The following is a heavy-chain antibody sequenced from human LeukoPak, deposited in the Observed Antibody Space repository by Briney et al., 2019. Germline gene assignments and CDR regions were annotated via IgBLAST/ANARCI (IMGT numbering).Heavy chain of an antibody. V-gene: IGHV3-48*03. J-gene: IGHJ6*04. D-gene: IGHD3-10*02. Sequence: GGSLRLSCAASGFTFSSDEMNWVRQAPGKGLEWVSYISSSGSTIYYADSVKGRFSISRDNGTNSLYLQMNCQRAEDTAVYYCAELGITMIGGVWGKGTTVTISS. CDR3: AELGITMIGGV. CDR1: GFTFSSDE. CDR2: ISSSGSTI.